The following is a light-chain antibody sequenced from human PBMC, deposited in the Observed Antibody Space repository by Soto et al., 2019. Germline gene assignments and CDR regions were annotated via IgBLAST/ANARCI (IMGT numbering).Light chain of an antibody. V-gene: IGKV1-6*01. J-gene: IGKJ1*01. Sequence: AIQMTQSPSSLSAFVVDRVTITCRASQDIKNELGWYQQKPGKAPKLLIYAASSLQSGVPARFSVIGSGTDFTLTIRSLKTEDFASYYCLQDYNYPWTFGQGTRVEIK. CDR3: LQDYNYPWT. CDR2: AAS. CDR1: QDIKNE.